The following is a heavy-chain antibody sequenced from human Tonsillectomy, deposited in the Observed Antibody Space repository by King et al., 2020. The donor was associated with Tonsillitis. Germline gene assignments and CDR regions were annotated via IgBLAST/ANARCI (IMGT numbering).Heavy chain of an antibody. CDR2: ISGSGGSI. V-gene: IGHV3-23*04. D-gene: IGHD2-15*01. Sequence: VQLVESGGGLVQPGGSLRVSCAASGFTFSSYAMSWVRQAPGKGLEWVSDISGSGGSIHYADSVKGRFTISRDNSKSTLYLQMNSLRAEDTAVYYCAKEETYCSGGSCYYDYWGQGTLVTVSS. CDR1: GFTFSSYA. CDR3: AKEETYCSGGSCYYDY. J-gene: IGHJ4*02.